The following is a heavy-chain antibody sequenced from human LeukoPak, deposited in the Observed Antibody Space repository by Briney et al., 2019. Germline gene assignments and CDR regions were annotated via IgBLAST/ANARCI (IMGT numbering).Heavy chain of an antibody. CDR1: GGTSSSYA. D-gene: IGHD3-22*01. CDR2: IIPIFGTA. CDR3: ARSPSPVIVVVRFNWFDP. J-gene: IGHJ5*02. Sequence: ASVKVSCKASGGTSSSYAISWVRQAPGQGLEWMGGIIPIFGTANYAQKFQGRVTITADESTSTAYMELSSLRSEDTAVYYCARSPSPVIVVVRFNWFDPWGQGTLVTVSS. V-gene: IGHV1-69*13.